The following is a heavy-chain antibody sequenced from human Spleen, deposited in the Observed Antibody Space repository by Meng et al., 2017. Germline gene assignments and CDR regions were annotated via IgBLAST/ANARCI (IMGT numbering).Heavy chain of an antibody. Sequence: SLKISCAASGFTFDDYAMHWVRQAPGKGLEWVSAISGSGGSTYYADSVKGRFTISRDNARNTLYLQMNSLRVEDTAVYYCAKVGYYDSSNYYAYFQHWGQGTLVTVSS. CDR3: AKVGYYDSSNYYAYFQH. D-gene: IGHD3-22*01. CDR1: GFTFDDYA. V-gene: IGHV3-9*01. J-gene: IGHJ1*01. CDR2: ISGSGGST.